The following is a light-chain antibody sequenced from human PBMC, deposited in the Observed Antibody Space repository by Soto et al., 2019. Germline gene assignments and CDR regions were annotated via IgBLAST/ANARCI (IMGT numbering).Light chain of an antibody. CDR2: EVA. V-gene: IGLV2-14*01. CDR3: SSYTSTSPLYV. CDR1: SSDIGFYNY. J-gene: IGLJ1*01. Sequence: ALTQPASVSGSPGQSITISCTGTSSDIGFYNYVSWYQQHPGEAPKLIIYEVAKRPSGVSSRFSGSKSGNTASLTISGLQAEDEADYHCSSYTSTSPLYVFGTGTKVTVL.